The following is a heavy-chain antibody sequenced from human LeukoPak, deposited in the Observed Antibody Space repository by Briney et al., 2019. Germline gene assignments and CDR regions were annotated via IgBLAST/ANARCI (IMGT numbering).Heavy chain of an antibody. CDR2: INHSGST. CDR1: GGSFSGYY. D-gene: IGHD3-22*01. V-gene: IGHV4-34*01. J-gene: IGHJ4*02. Sequence: SETLSLTCAVYGGSFSGYYWSWIRQPPGKGLEWIGEINHSGSTNYNPSLKSRVTISVDTSKNQFSLKLSSVTAADTAVYYCARGTDRSYDSSGSKYFDYWGQGTLVTVSS. CDR3: ARGTDRSYDSSGSKYFDY.